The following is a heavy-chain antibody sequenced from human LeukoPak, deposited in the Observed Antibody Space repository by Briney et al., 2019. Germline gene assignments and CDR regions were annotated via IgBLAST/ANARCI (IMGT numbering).Heavy chain of an antibody. CDR2: ISSSSSYI. CDR1: GFTFSSYS. D-gene: IGHD2-21*01. V-gene: IGHV3-21*01. CDR3: ARGPGGLRSPYYYFTY. Sequence: GGSLRLSCAASGFTFSSYSMDWVRQAPGKGLEWVSSISSSSSYIYYADSVKGRFTISRDNAKNSLYLQMNTLEAEDMAVYYCARGPGGLRSPYYYFTYWGQGTLVTVSS. J-gene: IGHJ4*02.